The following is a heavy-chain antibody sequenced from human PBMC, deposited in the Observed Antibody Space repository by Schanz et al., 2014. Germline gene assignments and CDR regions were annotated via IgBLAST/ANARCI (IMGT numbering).Heavy chain of an antibody. D-gene: IGHD6-19*01. Sequence: QVQLVQSGTQVKKPGASVKVSCKASGYTLSAYSLHWVRQAPGQGLEWMGWMNPDSGNTGYAQKFQGRVTMTTDTSTSTAYMELRSLRSDDTAVYYCARGGYSSGWYDRDIAHFDYWGQGTLVTVSS. CDR3: ARGGYSSGWYDRDIAHFDY. CDR2: MNPDSGNT. CDR1: GYTLSAYS. V-gene: IGHV1-8*02. J-gene: IGHJ4*02.